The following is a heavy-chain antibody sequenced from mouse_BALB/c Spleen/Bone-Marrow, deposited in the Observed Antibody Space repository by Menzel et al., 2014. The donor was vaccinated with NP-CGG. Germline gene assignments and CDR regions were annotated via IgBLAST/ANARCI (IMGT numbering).Heavy chain of an antibody. Sequence: QVQLQQSGAELVRPGASVKVSCKASGYAFSNYFIEWVKKRPGQGLEWIGVINPGSNGANYSEKFKGKATLTADKSSSTGYMQLSSLTSDDSAVYFCTRSWGKDAMDYWGQGTSVTVSS. V-gene: IGHV1-54*01. J-gene: IGHJ4*01. CDR3: TRSWGKDAMDY. CDR2: INPGSNGA. D-gene: IGHD2-1*01. CDR1: GYAFSNYF.